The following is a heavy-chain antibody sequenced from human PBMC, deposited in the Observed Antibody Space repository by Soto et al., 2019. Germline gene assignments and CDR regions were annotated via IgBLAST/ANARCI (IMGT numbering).Heavy chain of an antibody. CDR3: ARLRAVRSFDY. CDR2: INHSGTA. Sequence: QVQLHQWGAGLLKTSETLSLTCAVYGGSFSTYYWSWIRQPPGKGLEWIAEINHSGTANYNPSLKSRVTTSLDTSKNQFSLRLTSVTAADTAVYYCARLRAVRSFDYWGQGTQVIVSS. J-gene: IGHJ4*02. D-gene: IGHD4-17*01. CDR1: GGSFSTYY. V-gene: IGHV4-34*01.